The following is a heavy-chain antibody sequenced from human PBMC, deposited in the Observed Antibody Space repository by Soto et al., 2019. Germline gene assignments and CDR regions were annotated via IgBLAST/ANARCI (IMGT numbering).Heavy chain of an antibody. CDR2: IIPIFGTA. D-gene: IGHD6-6*01. V-gene: IGHV1-69*13. J-gene: IGHJ5*02. CDR1: GGTFSSYA. CDR3: AREVYSSSSDWFDP. Sequence: SVKVSCKSSGGTFSSYAISWVRQAPGQGLEWMGGIIPIFGTANYAQKFQGRVTITADESTSTAYMELSSLRSEDTAVYYCAREVYSSSSDWFDPWGQGTLVTVSS.